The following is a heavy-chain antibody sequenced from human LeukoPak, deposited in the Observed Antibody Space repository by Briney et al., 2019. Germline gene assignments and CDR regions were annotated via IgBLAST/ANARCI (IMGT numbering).Heavy chain of an antibody. CDR3: ASSIAARPHYYYYGMDV. D-gene: IGHD6-6*01. CDR1: GFTVSSNY. J-gene: IGHJ6*02. CDR2: IYSGGST. Sequence: GGSLRLSCAASGFTVSSNYMSWVRQAPGKGLEWVSVIYSGGSTYYADSVKGRFTISRDNSKNTLYLQMNSLRAEDTAVYYCASSIAARPHYYYYGMDVWGQGTTVTVSS. V-gene: IGHV3-66*01.